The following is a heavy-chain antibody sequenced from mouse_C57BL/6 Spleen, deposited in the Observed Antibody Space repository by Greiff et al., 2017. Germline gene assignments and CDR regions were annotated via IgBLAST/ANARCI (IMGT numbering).Heavy chain of an antibody. CDR1: GFTFSSYG. V-gene: IGHV5-6*01. Sequence: EVKLVESGGDLVKPGGSLKLSCAASGFTFSSYGMSWVRQTPDKRLEWVATISSGGSYTYYPDSVKGRFTISRDNAKNTLYLQMSSLKSEDTAMYYCARELGSSPFDYWGQGTTRTVSS. J-gene: IGHJ2*01. CDR3: ARELGSSPFDY. CDR2: ISSGGSYT. D-gene: IGHD1-1*01.